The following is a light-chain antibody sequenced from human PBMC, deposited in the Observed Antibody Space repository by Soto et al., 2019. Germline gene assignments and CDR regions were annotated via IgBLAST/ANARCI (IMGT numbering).Light chain of an antibody. CDR1: QSVSSNY. CDR2: GAS. J-gene: IGKJ2*01. V-gene: IGKV3-20*01. Sequence: EIVLTQSPGTLSLSPGERATLSCRASQSVSSNYLAWFQQKPGQAPRLLIYGASSRASGIPDRFSGSGSGTVFTLTISRLEPEDFAVYYCQQYGSSPYTFGQGNKLEIK. CDR3: QQYGSSPYT.